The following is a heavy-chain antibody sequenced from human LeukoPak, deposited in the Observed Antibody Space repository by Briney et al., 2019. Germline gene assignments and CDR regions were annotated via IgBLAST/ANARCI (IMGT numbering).Heavy chain of an antibody. V-gene: IGHV1-18*01. CDR1: GYTFNHYG. Sequence: ASVKVSCKTSGYTFNHYGITWVRQAPGQGLEWMAWISAYNGDTRYAQKFQDRVTVSIDTSTTTAFMELRSLRSDDTAVYYCARVSGLRYFDWLSDPQGYYMDVWGKGTTVTISS. D-gene: IGHD3-9*01. CDR3: ARVSGLRYFDWLSDPQGYYMDV. J-gene: IGHJ6*03. CDR2: ISAYNGDT.